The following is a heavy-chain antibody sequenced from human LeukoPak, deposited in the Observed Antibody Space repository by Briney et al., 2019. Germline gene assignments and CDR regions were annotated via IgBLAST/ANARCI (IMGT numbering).Heavy chain of an antibody. CDR3: VDYDPFDY. J-gene: IGHJ4*02. CDR2: ISGSGGST. V-gene: IGHV3-23*01. D-gene: IGHD4-17*01. CDR1: GFAFSTYA. Sequence: GGSLRLSCAASGFAFSTYAMSWVRQAPGKGLEWVSAISGSGGSTYYADSVKGRFTISRDNSKNTLYLQMSSLRAEDTAVYYCVDYDPFDYWGQGTLVTVSS.